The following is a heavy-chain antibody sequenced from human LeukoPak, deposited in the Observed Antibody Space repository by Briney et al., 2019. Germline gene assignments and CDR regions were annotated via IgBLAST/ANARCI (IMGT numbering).Heavy chain of an antibody. V-gene: IGHV3-53*01. Sequence: GGSLRLSCAASGFTVSSNYMSWVRQAPGKGLEWVSVIYSGGSTYYADSVKGRFTISRDNSKNTLYLQMNNLRAEDTAVYYCARGGRYFDWLLFGAFDIWGQGTMVTVSS. J-gene: IGHJ3*02. CDR2: IYSGGST. D-gene: IGHD3-9*01. CDR1: GFTVSSNY. CDR3: ARGGRYFDWLLFGAFDI.